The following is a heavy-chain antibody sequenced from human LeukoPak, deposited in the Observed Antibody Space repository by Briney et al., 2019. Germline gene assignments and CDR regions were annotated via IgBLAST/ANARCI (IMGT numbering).Heavy chain of an antibody. CDR1: GGSISSYY. D-gene: IGHD6-6*01. J-gene: IGHJ4*02. CDR3: ARIAARAARYYFDY. V-gene: IGHV4-4*07. CDR2: IYTSGST. Sequence: RASETLSLTCTVSGGSISSYYWSWIRQPAGKGLEWIGRIYTSGSTNYNPSLKSRVTMSVDTSKNQFSLKLSSVTAADTAVYYCARIAARAARYYFDYWGQGTLVTVSS.